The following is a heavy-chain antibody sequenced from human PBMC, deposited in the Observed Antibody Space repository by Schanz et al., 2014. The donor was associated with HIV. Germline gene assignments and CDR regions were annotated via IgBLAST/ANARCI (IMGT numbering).Heavy chain of an antibody. V-gene: IGHV3-23*04. CDR1: GFTFSSHS. CDR3: AKCPTMVRGTGMDV. D-gene: IGHD3-10*01. Sequence: EVQLVESGGGLVQRGGSLRLSCVASGFTFSSHSMAWVRQAPGKGLEWVAAISGSGGSTYYADSVKGRFTISRHNSKNTLYLQMNRLRAEDTAVYYCAKCPTMVRGTGMDVWGQGTTVTVS. CDR2: ISGSGGST. J-gene: IGHJ6*02.